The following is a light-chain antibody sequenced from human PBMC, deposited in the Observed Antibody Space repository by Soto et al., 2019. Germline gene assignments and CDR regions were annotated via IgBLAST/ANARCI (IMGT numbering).Light chain of an antibody. J-gene: IGKJ1*01. Sequence: EIVLTQSPGTLSLSPGERATLSCRASQSVSSSYLAWYQQKPGQAPRLLIYGASSRATGIPDRFSGSGSGTDFTLTISRQEPEDCAVYYCQQYGSSGRTFGQGTKVEIK. CDR2: GAS. CDR3: QQYGSSGRT. CDR1: QSVSSSY. V-gene: IGKV3-20*01.